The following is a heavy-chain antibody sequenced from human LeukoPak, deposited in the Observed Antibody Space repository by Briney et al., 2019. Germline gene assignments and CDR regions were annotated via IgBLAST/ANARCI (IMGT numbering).Heavy chain of an antibody. CDR3: ARHSKWLRYFDY. J-gene: IGHJ4*02. Sequence: SETLSLTCAVYGGSFSGYYWSWIRQPPGKGLEWIGEINHSGSTNYNPSLKSRVTISVDTSKNQFSLKLSSVTAADTAVYYCARHSKWLRYFDYWGQGTLVTVSS. V-gene: IGHV4-34*01. CDR2: INHSGST. D-gene: IGHD5-12*01. CDR1: GGSFSGYY.